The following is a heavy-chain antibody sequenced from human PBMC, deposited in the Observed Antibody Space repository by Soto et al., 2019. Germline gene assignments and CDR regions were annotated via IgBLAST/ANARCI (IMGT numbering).Heavy chain of an antibody. CDR1: GGTFSSYA. D-gene: IGHD2-2*01. Sequence: ASVKVSCKASGGTFSSYAISWVRQAPGQGLEWMGGIIPIFGTANYAQKFQGRVTITADESTSTAYMELSSLRSEDTAVYYCAREKACSSTSCEGVFDYWGQGTLVTV. CDR2: IIPIFGTA. J-gene: IGHJ4*02. V-gene: IGHV1-69*13. CDR3: AREKACSSTSCEGVFDY.